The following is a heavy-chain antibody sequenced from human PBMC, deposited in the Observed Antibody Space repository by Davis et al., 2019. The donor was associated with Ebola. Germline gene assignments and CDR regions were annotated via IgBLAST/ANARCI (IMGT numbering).Heavy chain of an antibody. J-gene: IGHJ6*02. CDR3: ARDRTYYYYAMDV. V-gene: IGHV4-34*01. CDR2: IYHSGST. D-gene: IGHD2-8*01. Sequence: SETLSLTCAVYGGSFSGYYWSWIRQPPGKGLEWIGYIYHSGSTYYNPSLKSRVTISVDRSKNQFSLKLSSVTAADTAVYYCARDRTYYYYAMDVWGQGTTVTVSS. CDR1: GGSFSGYY.